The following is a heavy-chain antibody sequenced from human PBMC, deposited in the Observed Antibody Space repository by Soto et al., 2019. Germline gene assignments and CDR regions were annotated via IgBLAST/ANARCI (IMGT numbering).Heavy chain of an antibody. CDR1: GYTFTSYA. D-gene: IGHD6-19*01. CDR2: INAGNGNT. CDR3: ARDPSRSAVAGTFDY. J-gene: IGHJ4*02. Sequence: ASVKVSCKASGYTFTSYAMHWVRQAPGQRLEWMGWINAGNGNTKYSQKFQGRVTITRDTSASTAYMELSSLRSEDTAVYYCARDPSRSAVAGTFDYWGQGTLVTVSS. V-gene: IGHV1-3*01.